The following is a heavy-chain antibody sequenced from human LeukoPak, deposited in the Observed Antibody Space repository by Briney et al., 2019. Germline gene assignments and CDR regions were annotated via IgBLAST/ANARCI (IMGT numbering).Heavy chain of an antibody. CDR2: TYYRSKWYT. D-gene: IGHD1-1*01. CDR1: GDSVSSKSAA. J-gene: IGHJ4*02. CDR3: ARTTGTFDC. Sequence: SQTLSLTCAISGDSVSSKSAAWSWIRQSPSRGLEWLGRTYYRSKWYTEFALSVRSRITINPDTSKNQFSLQLKSATPEDTAVYYCARTTGTFDCWGQGTLVTVSS. V-gene: IGHV6-1*01.